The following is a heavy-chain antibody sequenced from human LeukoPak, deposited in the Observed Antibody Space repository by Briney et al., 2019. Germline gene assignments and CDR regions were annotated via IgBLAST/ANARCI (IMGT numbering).Heavy chain of an antibody. CDR1: GFTFSSCE. J-gene: IGHJ4*02. D-gene: IGHD6-19*01. CDR2: ISSSGSTI. CDR3: ARYRGGYSSGWYYFDY. V-gene: IGHV3-48*03. Sequence: GGSLRLSCAASGFTFSSCEMNWVRQAPGQGLEWDSYISSSGSTIYYADSVKGRFTISTDNAKNSLYLQVNSLRAEDTAVYYCARYRGGYSSGWYYFDYWGQGTLVTVSS.